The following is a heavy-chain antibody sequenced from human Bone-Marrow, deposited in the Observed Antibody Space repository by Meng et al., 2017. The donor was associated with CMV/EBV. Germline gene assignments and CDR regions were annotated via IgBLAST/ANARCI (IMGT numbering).Heavy chain of an antibody. CDR3: AHITPRPGWIAY. J-gene: IGHJ4*02. Sequence: QMTLKESGPALVQPTQPLTLTCIFSGFSFSNSGVDVGWIRQPPGKALEWLALIYWDDYKRYIPSLKSRLTITKDTSKNQVVLTMTNMDPVDTATYYCAHITPRPGWIAYWGQGTLVTVSS. CDR1: GFSFSNSGVD. V-gene: IGHV2-5*02. D-gene: IGHD6-6*01. CDR2: IYWDDYK.